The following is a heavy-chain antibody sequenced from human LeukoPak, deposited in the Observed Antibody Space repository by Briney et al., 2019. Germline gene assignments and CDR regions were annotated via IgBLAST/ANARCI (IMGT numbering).Heavy chain of an antibody. CDR3: ARFADCSSTSCGFDP. CDR1: GVPIWSYY. Sequence: SDTLSHTCCLSGVPIWSYYGSWIRAPPGGGVVWMGYLYTCGSTNYNPSLKSRVTISVDTSKNQFSLKLSSVTAADTAVYYCARFADCSSTSCGFDPWGQGTLVTVSS. V-gene: IGHV4-4*09. J-gene: IGHJ5*02. D-gene: IGHD2-2*01. CDR2: LYTCGST.